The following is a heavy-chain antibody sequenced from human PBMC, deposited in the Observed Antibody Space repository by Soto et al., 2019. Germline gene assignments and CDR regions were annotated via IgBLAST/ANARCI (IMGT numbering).Heavy chain of an antibody. CDR1: GGSISSGGYY. CDR3: ARASPGGCSSTSCPVWDYYYYGMDV. Sequence: QVQLQESGPGLVKPSQTLSLTCTVSGGSISSGGYYWSWIRQHPGKGLEWIGYIYYSGSTYYNPSLKSRVTISVDTSKNQFSRKLSSVTAADTAVYYCARASPGGCSSTSCPVWDYYYYGMDVWGQGTTVTVSS. CDR2: IYYSGST. V-gene: IGHV4-31*03. D-gene: IGHD2-2*01. J-gene: IGHJ6*02.